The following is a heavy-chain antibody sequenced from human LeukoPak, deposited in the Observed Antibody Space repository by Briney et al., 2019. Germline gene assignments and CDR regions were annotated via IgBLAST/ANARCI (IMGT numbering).Heavy chain of an antibody. Sequence: ASVKVACKASGYTFTGYYMHWVRQAPGQGLEWMGWINPNNGCTNYAQKFQGRVTMTRDTSISTANMELSRLRSDDTAVYSCASMTTVTTSLVRVPTPWFDPWGQGTLVTVSS. D-gene: IGHD4-17*01. J-gene: IGHJ5*02. CDR1: GYTFTGYY. CDR3: ASMTTVTTSLVRVPTPWFDP. CDR2: INPNNGCT. V-gene: IGHV1-2*02.